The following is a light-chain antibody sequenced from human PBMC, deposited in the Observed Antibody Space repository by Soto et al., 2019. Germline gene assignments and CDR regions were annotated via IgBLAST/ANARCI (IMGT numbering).Light chain of an antibody. CDR1: QSVSSN. J-gene: IGKJ1*01. V-gene: IGKV3-20*01. CDR2: GAS. Sequence: EIVMTQSPATLSVSPGERATLSCRASQSVSSNLAWYQQKPGQAPRLLIFGASSRATGIPDRFSGSGSGTGFTLTITRLAREDFAVYYCQQYGNSPKTFGQGTKVDIK. CDR3: QQYGNSPKT.